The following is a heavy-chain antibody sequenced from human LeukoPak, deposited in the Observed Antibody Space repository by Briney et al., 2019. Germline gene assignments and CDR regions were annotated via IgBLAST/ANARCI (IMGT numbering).Heavy chain of an antibody. CDR3: ARDEPSNLWSGYYTRAYDAFDI. D-gene: IGHD3-3*01. CDR2: INWNGGST. Sequence: GGSLRLSCAASGFTFDDYGMSWVRQAPGKGLEWVSGINWNGGSTGYADSVKGRFTISRGNAKNSLYLQMNSLRSEDTAVYYCARDEPSNLWSGYYTRAYDAFDIWGQGTMVTVSS. J-gene: IGHJ3*02. CDR1: GFTFDDYG. V-gene: IGHV3-20*04.